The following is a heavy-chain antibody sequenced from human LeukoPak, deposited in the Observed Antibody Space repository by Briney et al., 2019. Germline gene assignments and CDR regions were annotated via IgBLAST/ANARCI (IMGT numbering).Heavy chain of an antibody. D-gene: IGHD3-16*02. Sequence: ASVKVSCKASGYTFTSYGISWVRQAPGQGLEWMGWISAYNGNTNYAQKLQGRVTMTTDTSTSTAYMELRSLRSDDTAVYYCARWYDYVWGSYRYFDYWGQGTLVTVSS. CDR1: GYTFTSYG. J-gene: IGHJ4*02. V-gene: IGHV1-18*01. CDR3: ARWYDYVWGSYRYFDY. CDR2: ISAYNGNT.